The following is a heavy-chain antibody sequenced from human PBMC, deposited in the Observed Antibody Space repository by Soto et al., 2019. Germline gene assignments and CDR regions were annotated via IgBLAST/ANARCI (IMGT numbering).Heavy chain of an antibody. D-gene: IGHD1-26*01. J-gene: IGHJ4*02. CDR1: GFTVSSNY. V-gene: IGHV3-53*01. CDR2: IYSGGST. CDR3: AKDRWELLTGLDY. Sequence: GGSLRLSCAASGFTVSSNYMSWVRQAPGKGLEWVSVIYSGGSTYYADSVKGRFTISRDNSKNTLYLQMNSLRAEDTAVYYCAKDRWELLTGLDYWGQGTLVTVSS.